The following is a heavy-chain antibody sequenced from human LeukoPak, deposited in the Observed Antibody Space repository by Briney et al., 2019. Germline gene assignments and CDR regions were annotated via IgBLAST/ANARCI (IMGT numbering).Heavy chain of an antibody. D-gene: IGHD5-24*01. CDR2: INPSGGST. V-gene: IGHV1-46*01. Sequence: GASVKVSCKASGYTFTSYYMHWVRQAPGQGLEWMGIINPSGGSTSYAQKFQGRVTITADKSTSTAYMELSSLRSEDTAVYYCARYVEMATTDAFDIWGQGTMVTVSS. J-gene: IGHJ3*02. CDR1: GYTFTSYY. CDR3: ARYVEMATTDAFDI.